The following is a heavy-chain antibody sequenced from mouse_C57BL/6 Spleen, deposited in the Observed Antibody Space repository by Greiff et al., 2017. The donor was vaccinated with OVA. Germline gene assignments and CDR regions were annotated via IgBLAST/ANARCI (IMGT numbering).Heavy chain of an antibody. CDR3: TRGATVVPYAMDY. V-gene: IGHV6-6*01. CDR2: IRNKANNHAT. D-gene: IGHD1-1*01. Sequence: EVKLVESGGGLVQPGGSMKLSCAASGFTFSDAWMDWVRQSPEKGLEWVAEIRNKANNHATYYAESVKGRFTISRDDSKSSVYLQMNSLRAEDTGIYYCTRGATVVPYAMDYWGQGTSVTVSS. CDR1: GFTFSDAW. J-gene: IGHJ4*01.